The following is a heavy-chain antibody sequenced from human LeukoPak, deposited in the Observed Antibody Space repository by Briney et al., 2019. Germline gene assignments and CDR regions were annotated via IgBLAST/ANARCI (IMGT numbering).Heavy chain of an antibody. J-gene: IGHJ4*02. Sequence: GGSLRLSCAASGFTFRNYWMTWVRQAPGKGLEWVANINQDGSEKFYMDSVKGRFTISRDNAENSLCLQMSSLRADDTAVYYCARSALQDASKWCEHYDYWGQGTLVTVSS. V-gene: IGHV3-7*01. CDR3: ARSALQDASKWCEHYDY. CDR1: GFTFRNYW. D-gene: IGHD4/OR15-4a*01. CDR2: INQDGSEK.